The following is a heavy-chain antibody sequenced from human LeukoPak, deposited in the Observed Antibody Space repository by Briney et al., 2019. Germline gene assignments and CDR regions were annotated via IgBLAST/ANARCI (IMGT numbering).Heavy chain of an antibody. CDR3: ARGVGPHYYYGKDV. J-gene: IGHJ6*02. Sequence: GRSLRLSCAASGFTFSSYAMHWVRQAPGKGLEWVAVISYDGSNKYYADSVKGRFTISRGNSKNTLYLQMNSLRAEDTAVYYCARGVGPHYYYGKDVWGQGTTVTVSS. V-gene: IGHV3-30-3*01. CDR2: ISYDGSNK. CDR1: GFTFSSYA. D-gene: IGHD1-26*01.